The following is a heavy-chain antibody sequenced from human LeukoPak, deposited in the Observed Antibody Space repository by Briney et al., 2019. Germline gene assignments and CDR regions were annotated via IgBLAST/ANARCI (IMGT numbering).Heavy chain of an antibody. CDR2: IYSDGST. CDR3: ASAIRGYSYVRDY. Sequence: GGSLRLSCAASGFTVSSNYMSWVRPAPGKGLAWVPVIYSDGSTYYADSVTGRFTISRDNSKNTWYLQMNSLRAEDTAVYYCASAIRGYSYVRDYWGQGTLVTVSS. J-gene: IGHJ4*02. D-gene: IGHD5-18*01. V-gene: IGHV3-53*01. CDR1: GFTVSSNY.